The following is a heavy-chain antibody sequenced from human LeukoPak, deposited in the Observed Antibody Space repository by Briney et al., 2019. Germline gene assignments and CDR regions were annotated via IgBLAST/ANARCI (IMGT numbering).Heavy chain of an antibody. Sequence: GASVKVSCKASGYTFTSYGISWVRQAPGQGLEWMGWISAYNGNTNYAQKLQGRVTITTDTSTSTAYMELRSLRSDETAVYYCARDLDTAMGLDYWGQGTLVTVSS. D-gene: IGHD5-18*01. J-gene: IGHJ4*02. CDR1: GYTFTSYG. CDR2: ISAYNGNT. CDR3: ARDLDTAMGLDY. V-gene: IGHV1-18*01.